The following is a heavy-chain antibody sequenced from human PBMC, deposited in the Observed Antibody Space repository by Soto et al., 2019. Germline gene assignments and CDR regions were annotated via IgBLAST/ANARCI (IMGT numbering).Heavy chain of an antibody. J-gene: IGHJ6*02. CDR2: ISSSGSTI. D-gene: IGHD2-2*02. Sequence: GGSLRLSCAASGFTFSDYYMSWIRQAPGKGLEWVSYISSSGSTIYYADSVKGRFTISRDNAKNSLYLQMNSLRAEDTAVYYCARGLHVVVVPAAIGVGMDVWGQGTTVTVPS. V-gene: IGHV3-11*01. CDR3: ARGLHVVVVPAAIGVGMDV. CDR1: GFTFSDYY.